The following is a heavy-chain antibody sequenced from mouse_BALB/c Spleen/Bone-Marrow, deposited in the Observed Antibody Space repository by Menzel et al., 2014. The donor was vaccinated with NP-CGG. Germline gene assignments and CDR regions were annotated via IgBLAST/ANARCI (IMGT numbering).Heavy chain of an antibody. Sequence: LQQSGSELVRPGASVKLSCKASGYIFTSYWMHWMKQRPGQDLEWIGNIYPDSGSTNYAEKFKNKATLTADTSSSTAYMQLSSLTSEDSAVYYCTRVNEYGRAWFAYWGQGTLVTVSA. CDR1: GYIFTSYW. D-gene: IGHD5-1*01. CDR2: IYPDSGST. CDR3: TRVNEYGRAWFAY. V-gene: IGHV1S22*01. J-gene: IGHJ3*01.